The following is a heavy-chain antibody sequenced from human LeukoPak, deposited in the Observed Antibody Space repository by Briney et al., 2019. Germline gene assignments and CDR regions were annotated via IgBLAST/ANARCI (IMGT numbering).Heavy chain of an antibody. V-gene: IGHV3-23*01. CDR1: GFTFSNYG. CDR2: ISGNGINT. J-gene: IGHJ4*02. CDR3: AKKQGTAAILAKTLDS. D-gene: IGHD5-12*01. Sequence: PGGSLRLSCAASGFTFSNYGMSWVRQAPGKGLEWVSSISGNGINTYYEDSVKGRFTVSRDNSKNTLYLQMNSLRAEDMAMYYCAKKQGTAAILAKTLDSWGQGTLVTVSS.